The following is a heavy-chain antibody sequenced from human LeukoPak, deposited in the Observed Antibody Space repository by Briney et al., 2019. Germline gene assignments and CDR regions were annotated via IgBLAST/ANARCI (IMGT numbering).Heavy chain of an antibody. CDR2: ITSDSSTI. D-gene: IGHD5/OR15-5a*01. J-gene: IGHJ4*02. V-gene: IGHV3-48*04. Sequence: GGSLRLSCAASGFTFNTYSMNWVRQAPGKGPEWVSYITSDSSTIYYADSVKGRFTISRDDAENSLYLQMNSLRVDDTAVYFCVRSTAHFDYWGQGTLVTVSS. CDR3: VRSTAHFDY. CDR1: GFTFNTYS.